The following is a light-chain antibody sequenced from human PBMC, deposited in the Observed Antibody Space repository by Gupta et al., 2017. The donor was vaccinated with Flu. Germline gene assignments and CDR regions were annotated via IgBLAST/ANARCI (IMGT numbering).Light chain of an antibody. J-gene: IGKJ3*01. CDR3: QQFDDGPHIS. CDR1: EDISNY. CDR2: ETS. Sequence: DIQMTQSPTSLSASVGDRVAITCQANEDISNYLNWYQQKPGKAPKLLIYETSTLETGVPSRFSGTGYGLEFTLTINNLQAEDTATYFCQQFDDGPHISFGPGTKVDV. V-gene: IGKV1-33*01.